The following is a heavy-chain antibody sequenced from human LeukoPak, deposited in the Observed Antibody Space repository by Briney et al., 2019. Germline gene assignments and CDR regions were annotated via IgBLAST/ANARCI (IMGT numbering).Heavy chain of an antibody. J-gene: IGHJ5*02. CDR2: IIPIFGIA. Sequence: ASVKVSCMASGGTFSSYAISWVRQATGQGLQWMGRIIPIFGIANYAQKFQGRVTITADKSTSTAYMELSSLRSEDTAVYYCARESCSSTSCYLGWFDPWGQGTLVTVSS. CDR1: GGTFSSYA. D-gene: IGHD2-2*01. CDR3: ARESCSSTSCYLGWFDP. V-gene: IGHV1-69*04.